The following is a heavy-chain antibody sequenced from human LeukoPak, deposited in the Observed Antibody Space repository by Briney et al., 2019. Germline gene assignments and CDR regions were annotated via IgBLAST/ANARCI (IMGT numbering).Heavy chain of an antibody. D-gene: IGHD5-18*01. V-gene: IGHV3-23*01. CDR2: ISGSGGST. Sequence: GGSLRLSCAASGFTFSSYAMSWVRQAPGKGLEWVSAISGSGGSTYYADSVKGRFTISRDNSKNTLYLQMNSLRAEDTAVYYCAKTRRGYSYGYLFDYWGQGTLVTVSS. CDR3: AKTRRGYSYGYLFDY. J-gene: IGHJ4*02. CDR1: GFTFSSYA.